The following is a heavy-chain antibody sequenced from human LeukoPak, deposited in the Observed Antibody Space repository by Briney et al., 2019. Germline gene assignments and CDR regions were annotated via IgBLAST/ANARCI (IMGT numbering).Heavy chain of an antibody. J-gene: IGHJ4*02. D-gene: IGHD5-24*01. V-gene: IGHV3-23*01. CDR2: ISGSGGST. Sequence: GGSLRLSCAASGFTFSSYAMSWVRQAPGKGLEWVSAISGSGGSTYYADSVKGRSTISRDNSKNTLYLQMNSLRAEDTAVYYCAKTYFYGYNSFADTNYFDYWGQGTLVTVSS. CDR1: GFTFSSYA. CDR3: AKTYFYGYNSFADTNYFDY.